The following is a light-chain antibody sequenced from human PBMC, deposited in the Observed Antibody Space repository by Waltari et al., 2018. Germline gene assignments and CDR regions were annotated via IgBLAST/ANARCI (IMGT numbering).Light chain of an antibody. CDR3: QQYYDYQRS. CDR1: QSVSTY. J-gene: IGKJ1*01. V-gene: IGKV1-8*01. Sequence: AIRMTQSPSSLSASTGDRVTITCRASQSVSTYLAWYQQKPGKVPKLLIYAASTLQRGVPLRFSGSGSGTDFTLSISCLQSEDFATYYCQQYYDYQRSFGQGTKVEIK. CDR2: AAS.